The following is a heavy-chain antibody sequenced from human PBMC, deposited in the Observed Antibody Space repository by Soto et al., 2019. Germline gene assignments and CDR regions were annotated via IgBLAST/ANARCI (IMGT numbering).Heavy chain of an antibody. J-gene: IGHJ3*02. V-gene: IGHV3-73*01. CDR1: GFTFSDSA. CDR2: IRSKANSYAT. Sequence: PGGSLRLSCAASGFTFSDSAMHLVRQASGKGLEWVGRIRSKANSYATAYAASVKGRFTISRDDSKNTAYLQMNSLKTEDTAVYYCTRHPNAFDIWGQGTMVTVSS. CDR3: TRHPNAFDI.